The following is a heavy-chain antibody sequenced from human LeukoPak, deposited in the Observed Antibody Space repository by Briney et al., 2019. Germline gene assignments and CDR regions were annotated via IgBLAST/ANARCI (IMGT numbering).Heavy chain of an antibody. CDR3: ARDGGYSYGPPQYYFDY. J-gene: IGHJ4*02. Sequence: GSLRLSCAASGFTFSSYAMSWVRQAPGKGLEWIGYIYYSGSTNYNPSLKSRVTISVDTSKNQFSLKLSSVTAADTAVYYCARDGGYSYGPPQYYFDYWGQGTLVTVSS. CDR2: IYYSGST. D-gene: IGHD5-18*01. CDR1: GFTFSSYA. V-gene: IGHV4-59*01.